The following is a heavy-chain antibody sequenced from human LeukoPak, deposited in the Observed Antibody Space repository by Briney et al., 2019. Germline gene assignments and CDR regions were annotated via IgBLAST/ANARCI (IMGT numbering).Heavy chain of an antibody. D-gene: IGHD2-2*01. CDR1: GFTFSSYS. CDR3: AKGGYCSSTSCYVGWFDP. V-gene: IGHV3-23*01. J-gene: IGHJ5*02. CDR2: ISGGGGST. Sequence: PGGSLRLSCAASGFTFSSYSMNWVRQAPRKGLEWVSVISGGGGSTYYADSVKGRFTISRDNSKNTLFLQMNRLRAEDTAVYYCAKGGYCSSTSCYVGWFDPWGQGTLVTVSS.